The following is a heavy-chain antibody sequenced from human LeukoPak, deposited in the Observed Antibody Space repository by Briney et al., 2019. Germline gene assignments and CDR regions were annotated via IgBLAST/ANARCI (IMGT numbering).Heavy chain of an antibody. V-gene: IGHV4-34*01. J-gene: IGHJ4*02. Sequence: SETLSLTCAVYAGSFNGYYWSWIRQPPGKGLEWLGEINHSGSTNYNPSLKSRVTISVDTSKNQFSLKLSSVTAADTAVYYCAQGGCSGGSCYPSGYWGQGTLVTVSS. CDR3: AQGGCSGGSCYPSGY. CDR2: INHSGST. D-gene: IGHD2-15*01. CDR1: AGSFNGYY.